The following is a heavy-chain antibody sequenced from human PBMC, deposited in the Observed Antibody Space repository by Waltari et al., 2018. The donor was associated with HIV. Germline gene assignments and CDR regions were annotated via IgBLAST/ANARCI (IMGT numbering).Heavy chain of an antibody. CDR2: ISAYNGNT. J-gene: IGHJ5*02. D-gene: IGHD2-2*02. Sequence: QVQLVQSGAEVKKPGASVKVSCKASGYPVTSYGISWVRQAPGQGLAGMGWISAYNGNTNYAQKLQGRVTMTTDTSTSTAYMELRSLRSDDTAVYYCARVDYCSSTSCYTPGANWFDPWGQGTLVTVSS. CDR3: ARVDYCSSTSCYTPGANWFDP. V-gene: IGHV1-18*01. CDR1: GYPVTSYG.